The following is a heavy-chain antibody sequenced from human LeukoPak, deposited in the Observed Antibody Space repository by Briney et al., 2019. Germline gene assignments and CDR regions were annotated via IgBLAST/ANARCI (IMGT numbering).Heavy chain of an antibody. CDR2: ISGSAGST. Sequence: GGSLRLPCAASGFMFSSYAMSWVRQAPGKGLEWVSAISGSAGSTYYADSLKGRFTISRDNSKSTLYLQMNSLSAEDTAVYYCAKGSIAVALFDYCGQGTLVTVSS. V-gene: IGHV3-23*01. J-gene: IGHJ4*02. CDR3: AKGSIAVALFDY. D-gene: IGHD6-19*01. CDR1: GFMFSSYA.